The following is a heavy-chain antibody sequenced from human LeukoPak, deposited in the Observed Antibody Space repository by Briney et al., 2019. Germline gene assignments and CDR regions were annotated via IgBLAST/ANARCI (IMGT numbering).Heavy chain of an antibody. D-gene: IGHD7-27*01. V-gene: IGHV1-69*13. CDR3: ASPPLTGDAFDI. Sequence: ASVKVSCKASGGTFSSYAISWVRQAPGQGLGWMGGIIPIFGTANYAQKFQGRVTITADESTSTAYMELSSLRSEDTAVYYCASPPLTGDAFDIWGQGTMVTVSS. CDR2: IIPIFGTA. J-gene: IGHJ3*02. CDR1: GGTFSSYA.